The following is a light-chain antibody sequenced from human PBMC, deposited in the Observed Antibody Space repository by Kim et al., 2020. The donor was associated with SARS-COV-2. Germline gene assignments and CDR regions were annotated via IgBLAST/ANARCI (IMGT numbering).Light chain of an antibody. J-gene: IGKJ2*01. CDR3: QQSSSPPYT. Sequence: SASVGDRVTITCRASQTISSYLTWYQQKPRKAPKLLIYTASTLQSGVPSRFSGSGSGTDFALTISSLQPEDFATYYCQQSSSPPYTFGQGTKLEI. CDR1: QTISSY. CDR2: TAS. V-gene: IGKV1-39*01.